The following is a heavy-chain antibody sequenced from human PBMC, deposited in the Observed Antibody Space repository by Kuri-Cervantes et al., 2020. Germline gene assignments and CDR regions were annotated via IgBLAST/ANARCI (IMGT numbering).Heavy chain of an antibody. CDR2: ISWDIHNI. D-gene: IGHD2-2*02. Sequence: GGSLRLSCKASGFKFDDYAMHWVQQRPGKGLEWVSGISWDIHNIQYADSVKGRFTISGDKAKKSVYLQMNNLRAEDTAVYYCSKDSSSTSPYNFQYWGQGILVTVSS. V-gene: IGHV3-9*01. CDR1: GFKFDDYA. CDR3: SKDSSSTSPYNFQY. J-gene: IGHJ4*02.